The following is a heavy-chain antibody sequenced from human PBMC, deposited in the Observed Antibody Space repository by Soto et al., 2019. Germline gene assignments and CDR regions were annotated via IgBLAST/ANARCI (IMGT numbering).Heavy chain of an antibody. CDR3: ARQGEHSSSYFFDS. D-gene: IGHD6-6*01. Sequence: QLQLQESGPGLVKPSETLSLTCTVSGDSIDTSSYCWGWIRQLPGKGLEWIGSVCYRGTTYYNPSLKSRLTISVDTSKRQFSLKLSSVTAADTAVFYCARQGEHSSSYFFDSWGQGTLVTVSS. CDR1: GDSIDTSSYC. J-gene: IGHJ4*02. CDR2: VCYRGTT. V-gene: IGHV4-39*01.